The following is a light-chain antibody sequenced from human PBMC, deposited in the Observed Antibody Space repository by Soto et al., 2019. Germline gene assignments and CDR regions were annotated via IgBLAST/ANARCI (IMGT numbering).Light chain of an antibody. CDR3: LSSSGIRTLV. Sequence: QSVLTQPPSASGSPGQSVTISCTGTSCDGGGYNYVSWYQQHPGKAPKFLIYEVTKRPSGVPDRFSGSKSGNRASLTVSGLQAEDEADYYCLSSSGIRTLVLGTGTKLTVL. CDR1: SCDGGGYNY. J-gene: IGLJ1*01. CDR2: EVT. V-gene: IGLV2-8*01.